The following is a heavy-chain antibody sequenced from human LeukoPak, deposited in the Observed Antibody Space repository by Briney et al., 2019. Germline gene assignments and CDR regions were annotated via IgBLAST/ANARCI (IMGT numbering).Heavy chain of an antibody. V-gene: IGHV3-23*01. Sequence: GGSLRLSCAASGFTFSSYAMSWVRQAPGKGLEWVSAISGSGGSTYYADSVKGRFTISRDNSKNTLYLQMNSLRAEDTAVYYCAKVPYYDFWSGYSPTSYYYYMDVWGKGTTVTVSS. J-gene: IGHJ6*03. CDR3: AKVPYYDFWSGYSPTSYYYYMDV. CDR2: ISGSGGST. D-gene: IGHD3-3*01. CDR1: GFTFSSYA.